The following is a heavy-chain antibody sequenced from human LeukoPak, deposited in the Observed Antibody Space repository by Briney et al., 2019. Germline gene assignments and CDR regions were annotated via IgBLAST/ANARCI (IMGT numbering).Heavy chain of an antibody. V-gene: IGHV4-59*01. CDR1: GGYISSYY. Sequence: SETLSLTCTVSGGYISSYYWRWIRQPPGKGLEWMGYIYYSGSTNYNPPLKNRVTISVETSKNQFSLKLSSVTAADTAVYYCARDRSITGTPANYYFDYWGQGTLVTVSS. CDR3: ARDRSITGTPANYYFDY. J-gene: IGHJ4*02. D-gene: IGHD1-7*01. CDR2: IYYSGST.